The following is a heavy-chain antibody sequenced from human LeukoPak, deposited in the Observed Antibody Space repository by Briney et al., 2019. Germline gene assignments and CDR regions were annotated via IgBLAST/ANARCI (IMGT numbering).Heavy chain of an antibody. Sequence: SETLSLTCTVSGGSISSGGYYWSWIRQPPGKGLEWIGYIYHSGSTYYNPSLKSRVTISVDRSKNQFSLKLSSVTAADTAVYYCARNPSLSGYYRQPPYYFDYWGQGTLVTVSS. CDR3: ARNPSLSGYYRQPPYYFDY. V-gene: IGHV4-30-2*01. CDR2: IYHSGST. CDR1: GGSISSGGYY. J-gene: IGHJ4*02. D-gene: IGHD3-3*01.